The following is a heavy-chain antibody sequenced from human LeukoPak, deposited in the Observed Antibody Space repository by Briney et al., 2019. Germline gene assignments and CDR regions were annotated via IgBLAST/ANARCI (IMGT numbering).Heavy chain of an antibody. CDR3: ARQVGSGGDYYYYGMDV. CDR2: IYYSGST. D-gene: IGHD2-15*01. Sequence: SETLSLTCTVSGGSISSSSYYWGWIRQPPGKGLEWIGSIYYSGSTYYNPSLKSRVTISVDTSKNQFSLKLSSVTAADTAVYYCARQVGSGGDYYYYGMDVWGQGTTVTVSS. CDR1: GGSISSSSYY. V-gene: IGHV4-39*01. J-gene: IGHJ6*02.